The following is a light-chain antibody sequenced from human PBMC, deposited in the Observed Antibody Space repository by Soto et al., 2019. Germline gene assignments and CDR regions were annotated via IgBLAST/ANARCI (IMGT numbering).Light chain of an antibody. V-gene: IGKV3-11*01. Sequence: EVVLTQSPATLSLSPGERATLSCRASQNVRSYLAWYQQKPGQAPRLLIYDAFKRATGVPARFSGSGSGTDFTLTISGLEPEDFAVYYCQQRSNWPLTFGGGTDVEI. J-gene: IGKJ4*01. CDR1: QNVRSY. CDR2: DAF. CDR3: QQRSNWPLT.